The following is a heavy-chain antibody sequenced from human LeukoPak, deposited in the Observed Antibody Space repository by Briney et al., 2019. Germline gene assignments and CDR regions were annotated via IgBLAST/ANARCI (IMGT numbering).Heavy chain of an antibody. CDR1: GGSISSYY. V-gene: IGHV4-59*08. J-gene: IGHJ4*02. CDR2: IFYSGGT. Sequence: SETLSLTCTVSGGSISSYYWSWIRQPPGKGLEWIGYIFYSGGTNYNPSLKSRVSISVDTSKNQFSLKLSSVTAADTAVYYCASTYSSSWYGPPGYWGQGILVTVSS. D-gene: IGHD6-13*01. CDR3: ASTYSSSWYGPPGY.